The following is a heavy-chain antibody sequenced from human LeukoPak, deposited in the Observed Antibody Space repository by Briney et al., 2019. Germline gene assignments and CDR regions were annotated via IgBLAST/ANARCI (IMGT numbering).Heavy chain of an antibody. Sequence: GGSLRLSCAASGFTFSSYGMHWVRQAPGKGLEWVAVIWYDGSNKYYADSVKGRFTISRDNSKNTLYLQMNSLRAEDTAVYYCARDLEEYYYGSGRSVGMDVWGQGTTVTVS. J-gene: IGHJ6*02. D-gene: IGHD3-10*01. V-gene: IGHV3-33*01. CDR2: IWYDGSNK. CDR3: ARDLEEYYYGSGRSVGMDV. CDR1: GFTFSSYG.